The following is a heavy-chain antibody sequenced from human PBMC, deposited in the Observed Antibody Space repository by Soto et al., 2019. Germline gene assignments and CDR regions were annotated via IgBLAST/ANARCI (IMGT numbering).Heavy chain of an antibody. J-gene: IGHJ6*02. Sequence: SVKVSCKASGGTFSSYAISWVRQAPGQGLEWMGGIIPIFGTANYAQKFQGRVTITADKSTSTAYMELSSLRSEDTAVYYCARASYGSGSYYYYYGMDVWGQGTTVTVSS. CDR3: ARASYGSGSYYYYYGMDV. CDR2: IIPIFGTA. D-gene: IGHD3-10*01. CDR1: GGTFSSYA. V-gene: IGHV1-69*06.